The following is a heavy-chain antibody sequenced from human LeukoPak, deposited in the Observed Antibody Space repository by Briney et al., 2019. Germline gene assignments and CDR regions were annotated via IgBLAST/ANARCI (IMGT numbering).Heavy chain of an antibody. J-gene: IGHJ4*02. CDR3: ARYGGYGHY. CDR1: GGSISSYY. V-gene: IGHV4-59*01. D-gene: IGHD5-12*01. Sequence: PSETLSLTCTVSGGSISSYYWSWIRQPPGKGLEWIGYIYYSGSTNYNPSLKSRVTISVDTSKNQFSLRLSSVTAADTAVYYCARYGGYGHYWGQGTLVTVSS. CDR2: IYYSGST.